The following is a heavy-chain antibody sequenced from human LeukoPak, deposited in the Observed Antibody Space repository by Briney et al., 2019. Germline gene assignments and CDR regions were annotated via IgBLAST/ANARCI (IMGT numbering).Heavy chain of an antibody. CDR1: GGTFSSYA. Sequence: SVKVSCKASGGTFSSYAISWVRQAPGQGLEWMGGIIPIFGTANYAQKFQGRVTITTDESTSTAYMELSSLRSEDTAVYYCARGTSDPRAKGSKVKRDHYYMDVWGKGTTATVSS. D-gene: IGHD3-3*01. CDR2: IIPIFGTA. V-gene: IGHV1-69*05. CDR3: ARGTSDPRAKGSKVKRDHYYMDV. J-gene: IGHJ6*03.